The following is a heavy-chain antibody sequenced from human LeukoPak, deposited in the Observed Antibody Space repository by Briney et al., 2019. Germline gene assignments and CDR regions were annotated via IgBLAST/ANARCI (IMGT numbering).Heavy chain of an antibody. J-gene: IGHJ5*02. D-gene: IGHD2-8*01. Sequence: SQTLSLTCTVSGGSISSGSYYWSWIRQPAGKGLEWIGRIYTSGSTNYKPSLKSRVTISVDTSKNQFSLKLSSVTAADTAVYYCARGSVVLMVYARNWFDPWGQGTLVTVSS. CDR3: ARGSVVLMVYARNWFDP. V-gene: IGHV4-61*02. CDR2: IYTSGST. CDR1: GGSISSGSYY.